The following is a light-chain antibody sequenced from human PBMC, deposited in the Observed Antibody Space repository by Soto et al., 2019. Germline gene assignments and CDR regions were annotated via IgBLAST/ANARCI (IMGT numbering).Light chain of an antibody. J-gene: IGLJ2*01. V-gene: IGLV2-14*01. Sequence: QSALTQHASVSGSPGQSITISCTGTSSDVGGYNYVSWYQQHPGKAPKLMIYDVSNRPSGVSNRFSGSKSGNTASLPISGLQAEDEADYYCSSYTSSSTLVVFGGGTKLTVL. CDR3: SSYTSSSTLVV. CDR1: SSDVGGYNY. CDR2: DVS.